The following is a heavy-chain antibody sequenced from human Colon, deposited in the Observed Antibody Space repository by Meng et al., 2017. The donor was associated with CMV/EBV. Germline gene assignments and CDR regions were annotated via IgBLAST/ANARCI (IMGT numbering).Heavy chain of an antibody. J-gene: IGHJ3*02. CDR3: ARKGWNYREAFDM. CDR1: GFTLSSYD. Sequence: GGSLRLSCVASGFTLSSYDMHWVRQAPGKGLEWISHISTQSLTTVYADSVKGRFNISRDNAKNSLYLQMNSLSAEDTAGYYCARKGWNYREAFDMWGQGTRVTVSS. CDR2: ISTQSLTT. D-gene: IGHD3-16*02. V-gene: IGHV3-48*03.